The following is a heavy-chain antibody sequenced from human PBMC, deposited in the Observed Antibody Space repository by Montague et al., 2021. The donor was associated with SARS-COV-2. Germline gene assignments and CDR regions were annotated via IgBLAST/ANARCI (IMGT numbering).Heavy chain of an antibody. J-gene: IGHJ5*01. Sequence: SETLSLTCTVSFGSISTYYCSWIRQPPGTGLEWIGFIFYNGSTKYNPSLKRRVSISLDTSKNHFSLKLSSVTAADPAVYYCARQDAWAYCGDECNRCWFDSWGQGTLVTVSS. CDR1: FGSISTYY. CDR2: IFYNGST. D-gene: IGHD2-21*01. CDR3: ARQDAWAYCGDECNRCWFDS. V-gene: IGHV4-59*01.